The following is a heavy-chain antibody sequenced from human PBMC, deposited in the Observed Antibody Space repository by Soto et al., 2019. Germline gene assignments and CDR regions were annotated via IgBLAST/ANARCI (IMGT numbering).Heavy chain of an antibody. V-gene: IGHV5-10-1*01. Sequence: PGESLKISCKGSGYSFTSYWISWVRQMPGKGLEWMGRIDPSDSYTNYSPSFQGHVTISADKSISTAYLQWSSLKASDTAMYYCERLPGRVADMQPDLYGKDDCGRCTTDT. CDR3: ERLPGRVADMQPDLYGKDD. CDR2: IDPSDSYT. D-gene: IGHD3-10*01. CDR1: GYSFTSYW. J-gene: IGHJ6*02.